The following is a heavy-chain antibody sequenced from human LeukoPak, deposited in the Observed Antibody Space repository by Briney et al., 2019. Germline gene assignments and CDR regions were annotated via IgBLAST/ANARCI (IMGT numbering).Heavy chain of an antibody. V-gene: IGHV4-39*07. J-gene: IGHJ4*02. CDR2: ISYSGTT. D-gene: IGHD3-3*01. CDR3: ARDPDFWSGYYNFDY. CDR1: GGSISSTSYY. Sequence: SETLSLTCTVSGGSISSTSYYWGWIRQPPGKGLEWIGSISYSGTTYYNPSLKSRVTISVDTSKNQFSLKLNSVTAADTAVYYCARDPDFWSGYYNFDYWGQGTLVTASS.